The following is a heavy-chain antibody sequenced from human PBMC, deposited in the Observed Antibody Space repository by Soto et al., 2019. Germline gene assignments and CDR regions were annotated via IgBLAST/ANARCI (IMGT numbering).Heavy chain of an antibody. CDR2: INPSGGST. Sequence: ASVKVSCKASGYTFTSYYMHWVRQAPGQGLEWMGIINPSGGSTSYAQKFQGRVTMTRDTSTSTVYMELSSLRSEDTAVYYCARSRVLLWFGELLYAGMDVWGQGTTVTAP. V-gene: IGHV1-46*01. CDR3: ARSRVLLWFGELLYAGMDV. D-gene: IGHD3-10*01. J-gene: IGHJ6*02. CDR1: GYTFTSYY.